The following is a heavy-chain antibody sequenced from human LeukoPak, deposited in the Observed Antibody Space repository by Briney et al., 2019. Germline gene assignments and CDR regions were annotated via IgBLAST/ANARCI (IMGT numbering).Heavy chain of an antibody. CDR1: GGTFCSYA. J-gene: IGHJ4*02. D-gene: IGHD3-3*01. V-gene: IGHV1-69*01. CDR2: IIPSIGTA. Sequence: SVKVSCKASGGTFCSYAISWVRHAPGQRLGWVGGIIPSIGTAHYAQKFQGIVTITADESTSTAYLELNSLRSDDTAVYYCARGWVYDFWSGFAFDYWGQGTLVTVSS. CDR3: ARGWVYDFWSGFAFDY.